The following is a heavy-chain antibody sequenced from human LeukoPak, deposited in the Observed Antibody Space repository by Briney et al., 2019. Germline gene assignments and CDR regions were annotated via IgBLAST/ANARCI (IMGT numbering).Heavy chain of an antibody. J-gene: IGHJ4*02. V-gene: IGHV3-9*01. Sequence: GGSLRLSCSASGFTFSSYAMSWVRQAPGKGLEWVSGITWNSATIVYADSVKGRFTISRDNAKNSVYLQMNSLRAEDTALYYCAKGRGFFEGACFDYWGRGTLVTVSS. CDR2: ITWNSATI. CDR1: GFTFSSYA. CDR3: AKGRGFFEGACFDY. D-gene: IGHD3-3*01.